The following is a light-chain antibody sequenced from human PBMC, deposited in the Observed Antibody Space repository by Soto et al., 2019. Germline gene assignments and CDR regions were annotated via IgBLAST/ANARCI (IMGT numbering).Light chain of an antibody. CDR2: XXX. Sequence: EIVLTQSPATLSLSPGERYTVCWRASHSVSSFLARYHXKPGLAXXXXXXXXXNMTTGNPPSVSGSGSGTDFTLTNRSLEPDEFALYYCQQRSNWPPTFGQGTRLEIK. CDR3: QQRSNWPPT. J-gene: IGKJ5*01. CDR1: HSVSSF. V-gene: IGKV3-11*01.